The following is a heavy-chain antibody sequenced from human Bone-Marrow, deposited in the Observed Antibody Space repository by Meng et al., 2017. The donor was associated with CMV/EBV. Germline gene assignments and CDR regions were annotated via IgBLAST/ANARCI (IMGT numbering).Heavy chain of an antibody. Sequence: GESLKISCAASGFTFSSYTMNWVRQAPGKGLEWVSSISGVSSYIYYADSVKGRFTSSRDNAKNSLYLQMNSLRAEDTAVYYCARDHMYSGSYAIDYWGQGNLVNVAS. CDR1: GFTFSSYT. J-gene: IGHJ4*02. D-gene: IGHD1-26*01. CDR3: ARDHMYSGSYAIDY. CDR2: ISGVSSYI. V-gene: IGHV3-21*01.